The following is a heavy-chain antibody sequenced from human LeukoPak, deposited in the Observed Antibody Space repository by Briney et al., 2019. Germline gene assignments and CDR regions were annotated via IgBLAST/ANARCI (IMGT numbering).Heavy chain of an antibody. V-gene: IGHV1-69*05. Sequence: SVKVSCKASGYTFTSYGISWVRQAPGQGLEWMGGIIPIFTITNIAQKFQGRVTITTDDSTSTAYLELSSLRSEDTAVYFCAREFAGTGLSASYALDYWGQGTLVTVSS. CDR1: GYTFTSYG. CDR3: AREFAGTGLSASYALDY. D-gene: IGHD1-26*01. J-gene: IGHJ4*02. CDR2: IIPIFTIT.